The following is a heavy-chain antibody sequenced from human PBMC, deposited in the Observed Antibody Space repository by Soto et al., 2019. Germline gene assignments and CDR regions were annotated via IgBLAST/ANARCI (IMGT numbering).Heavy chain of an antibody. V-gene: IGHV4-34*01. Sequence: SETLSLTCAVYGGSFSGYYWSWIRQPPGKGLEWIGEINHSGSTNYNPSLKSRVTISVDTSKNQFSLKLSSVTAADTAVYYCARGKIAARIYYYYYLDVWGKGSTVTVSS. D-gene: IGHD6-6*01. CDR1: GGSFSGYY. CDR2: INHSGST. J-gene: IGHJ6*03. CDR3: ARGKIAARIYYYYYLDV.